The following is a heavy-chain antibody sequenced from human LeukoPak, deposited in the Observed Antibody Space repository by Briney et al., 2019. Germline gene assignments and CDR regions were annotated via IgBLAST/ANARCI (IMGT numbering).Heavy chain of an antibody. CDR3: ARDNSVGDSAWWFDP. CDR2: INPSGDNT. CDR1: GYTFTSYY. V-gene: IGHV1-46*01. Sequence: ASVKVSCKASGYTFTSYYMHWVRQAPGQGLEWMGIINPSGDNTWYAQRFQGRVTMTRDMATSTDYMEVSSLRSEDTAVYYCARDNSVGDSAWWFDPWGQGTLVTVSS. J-gene: IGHJ5*02. D-gene: IGHD5-12*01.